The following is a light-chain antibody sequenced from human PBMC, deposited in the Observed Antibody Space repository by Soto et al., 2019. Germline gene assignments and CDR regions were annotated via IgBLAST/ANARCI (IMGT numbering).Light chain of an antibody. V-gene: IGKV2D-29*01. CDR3: MQSIQLPLT. CDR2: EVS. J-gene: IGKJ4*01. CDR1: QSLLRSDGKMY. Sequence: DVVMTQTPLSLSVTPGQPASISCKSSQSLLRSDGKMYLYWYSQKPGQPPQSLIYEVSSRFSGVPDRFRGSGSGTDFTLEISRVEAEDVGVYYCMQSIQLPLTFGGGTKVEIK.